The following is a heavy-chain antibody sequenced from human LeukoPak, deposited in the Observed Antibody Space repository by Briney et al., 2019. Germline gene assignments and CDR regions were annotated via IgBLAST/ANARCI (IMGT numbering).Heavy chain of an antibody. CDR3: ARDEEDIVVVPDDY. CDR1: GYTFTSYD. V-gene: IGHV1-18*04. D-gene: IGHD2-2*01. CDR2: ISAYKGNT. J-gene: IGHJ4*02. Sequence: ASVKVSCKASGYTFTSYDINWVRQAPGQGLEWMGWISAYKGNTNYAQKFQGRVTMTTDTSTSTAYMELRNLRSDDTAVYYCARDEEDIVVVPDDYWGQGTLVTVSS.